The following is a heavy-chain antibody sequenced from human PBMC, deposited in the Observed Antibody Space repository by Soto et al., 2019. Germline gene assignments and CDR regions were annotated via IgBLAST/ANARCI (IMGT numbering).Heavy chain of an antibody. Sequence: QITLKESGPTLVKPTQTLTLTSTFSGFSLSTSGVGVGWIRQPPGKALEWLALIYWDGDKRYSPSLKSRLTITKDTSKNQVVLTMTNVDPVDTATYDCAQRMAAAGTLSWFDPWGQGTLVTVSS. V-gene: IGHV2-5*02. CDR2: IYWDGDK. CDR1: GFSLSTSGVG. CDR3: AQRMAAAGTLSWFDP. D-gene: IGHD6-13*01. J-gene: IGHJ5*02.